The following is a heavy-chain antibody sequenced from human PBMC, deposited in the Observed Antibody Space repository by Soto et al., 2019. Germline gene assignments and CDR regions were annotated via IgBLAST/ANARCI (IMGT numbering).Heavy chain of an antibody. Sequence: SETRSLTCTVSGGSISSYYWSWIGQPPGKGLEWIGYIYYSGSTNHNPSLKSRVTISVDTSKNQFSLKLSSVTAADTAVYDCARFYRSPWFDTWGQGTLVNVSS. D-gene: IGHD4-4*01. CDR1: GGSISSYY. CDR2: IYYSGST. J-gene: IGHJ5*02. V-gene: IGHV4-59*01. CDR3: ARFYRSPWFDT.